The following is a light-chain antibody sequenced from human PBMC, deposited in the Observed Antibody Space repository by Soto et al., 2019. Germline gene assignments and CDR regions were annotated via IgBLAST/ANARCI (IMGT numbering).Light chain of an antibody. CDR1: QSVSSGY. CDR3: QQYCNSPYT. CDR2: SAS. V-gene: IGKV3-20*01. Sequence: EIVLTQSPGTLSLSPGEGATLSCRASQSVSSGYLAWYQQKPGQTPRLLIYSASSRATGIPDRFSGSGSGTDFTLTIITLEPEYVAVYYCQQYCNSPYTFGPVTKLEIK. J-gene: IGKJ2*01.